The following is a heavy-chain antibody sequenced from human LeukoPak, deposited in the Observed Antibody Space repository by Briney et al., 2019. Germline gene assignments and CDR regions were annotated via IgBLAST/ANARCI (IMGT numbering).Heavy chain of an antibody. CDR3: ARDPPPVTTFGRGDDDY. D-gene: IGHD4-17*01. J-gene: IGHJ4*02. V-gene: IGHV4-61*02. Sequence: SQTLSLTCTVSGASISGNTFYWSWIRQPAGKGLEWIGRIYTSGSTDYNSSLNSRVTISVDTSKNQFSLKLSSVTAADTAVYYCARDPPPVTTFGRGDDDYWGQGTLVTVSS. CDR1: GASISGNTFY. CDR2: IYTSGST.